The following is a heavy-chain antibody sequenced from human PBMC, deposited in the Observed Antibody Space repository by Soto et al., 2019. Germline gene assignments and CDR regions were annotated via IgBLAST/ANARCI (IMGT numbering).Heavy chain of an antibody. CDR2: INVDGSST. CDR3: ARDWGLIVAGDLDFLDV. J-gene: IGHJ6*04. V-gene: IGHV3-74*01. CDR1: GYPFSSYW. D-gene: IGHD2-15*01. Sequence: DVQLVESGGGLVQPGGSLTLSCAGSGYPFSSYWMHWVRQVPGKGLMWVSRINVDGSSTNYADSVRGRFTIFRDNAKSTLYLRMESLRDEDTAVYHCARDWGLIVAGDLDFLDVWGKGTTVIVSS.